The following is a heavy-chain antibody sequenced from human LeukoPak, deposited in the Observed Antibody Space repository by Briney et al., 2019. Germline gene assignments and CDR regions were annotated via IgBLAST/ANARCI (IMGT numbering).Heavy chain of an antibody. CDR3: AVVRGVNPDLDY. J-gene: IGHJ4*02. V-gene: IGHV3-30*02. D-gene: IGHD3-10*01. CDR2: IRSDGINK. Sequence: PGGSLRLSCAASGFTFSNYGMHWVRQAPGKGLEWVAFIRSDGINKYHADSVKGRFTISRDNSKNTLYLQMNSLRAEDTAVYYCAVVRGVNPDLDYWGQGTLVTVSS. CDR1: GFTFSNYG.